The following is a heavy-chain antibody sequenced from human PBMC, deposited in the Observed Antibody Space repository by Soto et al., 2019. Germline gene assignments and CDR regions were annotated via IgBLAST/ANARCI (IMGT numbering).Heavy chain of an antibody. V-gene: IGHV4-39*01. J-gene: IGHJ4*02. CDR1: GASLSSSSYY. D-gene: IGHD6-13*01. Sequence: SETLSLTCIVSGASLSSSSYYWAWIRQPPGKGLEWIGTIYYNGNTYYNPSLKSRVTISLDTSKNQFSLKLSSVTAADTAVYYCARGLRQGIAAAGTFFDYWGQGTLVTVSS. CDR2: IYYNGNT. CDR3: ARGLRQGIAAAGTFFDY.